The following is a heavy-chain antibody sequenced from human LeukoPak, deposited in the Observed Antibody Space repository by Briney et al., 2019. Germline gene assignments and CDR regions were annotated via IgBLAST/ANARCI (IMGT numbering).Heavy chain of an antibody. CDR2: ISSSSSYI. V-gene: IGHV3-21*01. D-gene: IGHD6-13*01. Sequence: GGSLRLSCAASGFTFSSYSMNWVRQAPGKGLEWVSSISSSSSYIYYADSVKGRFTISRDNAKNSLYLQMNSLRAEDTAVYYCARVTWLSAAGTEGNFDYWGQGTLVTVSS. CDR1: GFTFSSYS. J-gene: IGHJ4*02. CDR3: ARVTWLSAAGTEGNFDY.